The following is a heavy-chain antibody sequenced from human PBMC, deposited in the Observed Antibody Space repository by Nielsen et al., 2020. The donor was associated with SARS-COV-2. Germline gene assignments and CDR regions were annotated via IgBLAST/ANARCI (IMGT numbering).Heavy chain of an antibody. D-gene: IGHD5-12*01. CDR3: ARDVSGYENYYYYYMDV. J-gene: IGHJ6*03. CDR1: GFTFNIYA. CDR2: TSASGAST. V-gene: IGHV3-23*01. Sequence: GGSLRLSCAASGFTFNIYAMAWVRRAPGRGLEWVSGTSASGASTYYADSVKGRFSISRDNSRNTLYLQMNSLRAEDTAVYYCARDVSGYENYYYYYMDVWGKGTTVTVSS.